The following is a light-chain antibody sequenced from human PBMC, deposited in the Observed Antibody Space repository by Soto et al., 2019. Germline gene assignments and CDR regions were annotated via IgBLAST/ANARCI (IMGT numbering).Light chain of an antibody. CDR3: VSYTDTDTLV. CDR2: EVT. J-gene: IGLJ1*01. CDR1: NTDVGQGKS. V-gene: IGLV2-14*01. Sequence: QSALTQPASVSGSRGQSITISCFGRNTDVGQGKSVSWYQQGPGKAPKLLIFEVTNRPSGISSRFSGSRSGNTASLTISGLQPDDEGDYYCVSYTDTDTLVFGTGTKVTAL.